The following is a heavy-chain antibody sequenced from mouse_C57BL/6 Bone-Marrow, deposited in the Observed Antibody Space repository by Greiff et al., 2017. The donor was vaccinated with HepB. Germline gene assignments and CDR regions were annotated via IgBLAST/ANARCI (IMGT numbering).Heavy chain of an antibody. D-gene: IGHD2-5*01. CDR2: ISDGGSYT. CDR1: GFTFSSYA. J-gene: IGHJ3*01. Sequence: EVQLQESGGGLVQPGGSLKLSCAASGFTFSSYAMSWVRQTPEKRLEWVATISDGGSYTYYPDNVKGRFTISRDNAKNNLYLQMSHLKSEDTAMYYCAREDYSNLAWFAYWGQGTLVTVSA. CDR3: AREDYSNLAWFAY. V-gene: IGHV5-4*01.